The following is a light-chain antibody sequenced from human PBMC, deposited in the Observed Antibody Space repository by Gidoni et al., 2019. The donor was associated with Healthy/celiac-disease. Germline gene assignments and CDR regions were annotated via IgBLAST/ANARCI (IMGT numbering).Light chain of an antibody. J-gene: IGKJ2*01. V-gene: IGKV4-1*01. CDR3: QHRDT. CDR1: QSVLYSSNNKNY. Sequence: DIVMTQSPDSLAVSLGERATINCKSSQSVLYSSNNKNYLAWYQQKPGQPPKLLIYWASTRESGVPDRFSGSGSGTDFTLTISSLQAEDVAVYYCQHRDTFGQXTKLEIK. CDR2: WAS.